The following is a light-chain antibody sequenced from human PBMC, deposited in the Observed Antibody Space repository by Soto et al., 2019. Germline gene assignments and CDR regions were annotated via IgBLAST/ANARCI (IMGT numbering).Light chain of an antibody. V-gene: IGLV2-14*01. CDR3: SSYTSSSTYV. CDR2: DVS. CDR1: SSDVGGYNY. J-gene: IGLJ1*01. Sequence: QSALTQPASVSGSPGQSITIPCTGTSSDVGGYNYVSWYQQHPRKAPKLMIYDVSNRPSGVSNRYSGSKSGNTASLTICGVQAEEEADYYCSSYTSSSTYVVGTGTKLTVL.